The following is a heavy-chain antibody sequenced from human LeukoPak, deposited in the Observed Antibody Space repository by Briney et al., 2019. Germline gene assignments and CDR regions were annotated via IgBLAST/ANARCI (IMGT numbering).Heavy chain of an antibody. CDR3: ARDETRQQWLVKLDY. J-gene: IGHJ4*02. CDR2: ISYDGSNK. D-gene: IGHD6-19*01. Sequence: GRSLRLSCAASGFTFSSYAMHWVRQAPGKGLEWVAVISYDGSNKYYADSVKGRFTISRDNSKNTLCLQMNSLRAEDTAVYYCARDETRQQWLVKLDYWGQGTLVTVSS. V-gene: IGHV3-30*04. CDR1: GFTFSSYA.